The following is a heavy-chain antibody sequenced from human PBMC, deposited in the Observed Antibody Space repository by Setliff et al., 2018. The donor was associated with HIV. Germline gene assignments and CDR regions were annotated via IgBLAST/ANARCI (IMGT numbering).Heavy chain of an antibody. J-gene: IGHJ3*02. D-gene: IGHD1-26*01. CDR1: GAYISSGSHY. CDR2: IYTSGFT. CDR3: ARDQGDTQSRGDI. V-gene: IGHV4-61*09. Sequence: PSETLSLTCTVSGAYISSGSHYWRWIRQPAGKGLEWIGHIYTSGFTNYNPSLKSRVTISIDTSRNQFSLNLKSVTAADTAVYYCARDQGDTQSRGDIWGQGTMVTVSS.